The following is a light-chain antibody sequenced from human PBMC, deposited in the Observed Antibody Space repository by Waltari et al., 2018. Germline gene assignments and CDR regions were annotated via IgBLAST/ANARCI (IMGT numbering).Light chain of an antibody. J-gene: IGLJ2*01. CDR2: DVT. CDR1: SSDVGGYKY. Sequence: QSALTQPRSVSGSPGQSVTISCTGTSSDVGGYKYVSWYQQHPGKAPKLMISDVTERPPVVPDRFSGSKSVNTASLTISGLQAEDEGDYYCCSYAGGDTVVFGGGTKLTVL. CDR3: CSYAGGDTVV. V-gene: IGLV2-11*01.